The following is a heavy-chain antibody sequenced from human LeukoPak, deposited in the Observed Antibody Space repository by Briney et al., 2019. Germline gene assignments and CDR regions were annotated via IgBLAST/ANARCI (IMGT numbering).Heavy chain of an antibody. J-gene: IGHJ6*03. CDR2: TSGSGGST. CDR1: GFTFSSYA. Sequence: PGGSLRLSCAVSGFTFSSYAMSWVRQAPGKGLEWVSVTSGSGGSTYYADSVKGRFTTPRDNSKNTLYLQMNSLRAEDTAVYYCAKDGVIFGAHSYYMDVWGKGTTVTVSS. CDR3: AKDGVIFGAHSYYMDV. V-gene: IGHV3-23*01. D-gene: IGHD3-3*01.